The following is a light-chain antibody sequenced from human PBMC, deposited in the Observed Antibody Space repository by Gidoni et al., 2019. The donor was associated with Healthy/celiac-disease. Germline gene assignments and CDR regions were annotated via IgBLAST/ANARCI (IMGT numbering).Light chain of an antibody. CDR2: LGA. V-gene: IGKV2-28*01. CDR1: QSLLHSNGYNN. Sequence: DIVMTQSPLSLRVTPGEPASISCRSIQSLLHSNGYNNLDWYLQKPGQSPQLLIYLGANRASGVPDRFSGSGSGTDFTLQISRVEAEDVGVYYCMQALQTPLTFGQGTRLEIK. J-gene: IGKJ5*01. CDR3: MQALQTPLT.